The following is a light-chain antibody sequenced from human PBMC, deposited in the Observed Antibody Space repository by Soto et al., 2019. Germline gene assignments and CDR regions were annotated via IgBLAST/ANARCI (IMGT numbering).Light chain of an antibody. CDR2: DAS. CDR1: HSISSY. J-gene: IGKJ1*01. Sequence: TDLKQSPATLSLSPGETATLSCGASHSISSYLAWYQQKPGQAPRLLIYDASNRATGIPARFSGSGSGTDFTLTISSLQSEDSAVYFCQQYNKWPPWTFGQGTKVDIK. V-gene: IGKV3-11*01. CDR3: QQYNKWPPWT.